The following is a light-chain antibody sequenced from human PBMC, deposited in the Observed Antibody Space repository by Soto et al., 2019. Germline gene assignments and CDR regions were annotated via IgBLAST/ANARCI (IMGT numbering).Light chain of an antibody. CDR2: GAS. J-gene: IGKJ1*01. Sequence: EIVMTQSPATLSVSPGERATLSCRASQSVSSNLAWYQQEPGQAPRLLIYGASTRATGIPARFSGSGSGTELTLTISSLQSEDFAVYYCQQYNNWPSWTFGQGTKVDIK. V-gene: IGKV3-15*01. CDR3: QQYNNWPSWT. CDR1: QSVSSN.